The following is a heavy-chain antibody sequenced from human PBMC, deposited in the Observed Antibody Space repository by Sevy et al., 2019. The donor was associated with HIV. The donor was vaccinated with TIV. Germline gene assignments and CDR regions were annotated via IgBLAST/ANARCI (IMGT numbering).Heavy chain of an antibody. D-gene: IGHD1-26*01. V-gene: IGHV3-21*01. J-gene: IGHJ4*02. CDR1: EFTFSTYA. Sequence: GGSLRLSCAASEFTFSTYAMNWVRQAPGKGLEWVSSISSLSRYIYYVDSVKGRFTISRDNAKNSLYLQMDSLTAEDTAVYYCARGLTPPVDVSGTYPSYFDYCGQGTLVTVSS. CDR2: ISSLSRYI. CDR3: ARGLTPPVDVSGTYPSYFDY.